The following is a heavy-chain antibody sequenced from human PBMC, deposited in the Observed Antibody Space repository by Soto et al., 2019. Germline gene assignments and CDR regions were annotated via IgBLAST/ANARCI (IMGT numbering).Heavy chain of an antibody. D-gene: IGHD3-22*01. CDR1: GFTFSSYA. J-gene: IGHJ4*02. CDR3: AKDDYYDSSGYSSRFDY. V-gene: IGHV3-23*01. Sequence: GGSLRLSXAASGFTFSSYAMSWVRQAPGKGLEWVSAISGGGGSTFYADSVKGRFTISRDNSKNTLYLQVNSLRAEDTAVYYCAKDDYYDSSGYSSRFDYWGQGTLVTVSS. CDR2: ISGGGGST.